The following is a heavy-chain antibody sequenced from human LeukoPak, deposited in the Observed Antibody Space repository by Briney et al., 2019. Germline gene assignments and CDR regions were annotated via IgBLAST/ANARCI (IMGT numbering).Heavy chain of an antibody. CDR1: GFTFSSYW. CDR3: AKATMIVVVTMVAFDY. Sequence: QTGGSLRLSCAASGFTFSSYWMHWVRQAPGKGLVWISRINSDGSSTSYADSVKGRFTISRDNSKNTLYLQMNSLRAEDTAVYYCAKATMIVVVTMVAFDYWGQGTLVTVSS. V-gene: IGHV3-74*01. CDR2: INSDGSST. D-gene: IGHD3-22*01. J-gene: IGHJ4*02.